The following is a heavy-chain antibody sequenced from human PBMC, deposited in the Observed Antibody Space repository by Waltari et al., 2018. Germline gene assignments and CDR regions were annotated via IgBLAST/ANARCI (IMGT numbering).Heavy chain of an antibody. Sequence: QVQLQESGPGLVKPSETLSLTCPVSGGSISSYYWSWIRQPPGKGLEWIGYIYYSGSTNNNPSLKMRVTISVDTSKNQFSLKRSSVTAADTAVYYCARGSLQIDYWGQGTLVTVSS. V-gene: IGHV4-59*01. CDR3: ARGSLQIDY. D-gene: IGHD3-22*01. CDR2: IYYSGST. CDR1: GGSISSYY. J-gene: IGHJ4*02.